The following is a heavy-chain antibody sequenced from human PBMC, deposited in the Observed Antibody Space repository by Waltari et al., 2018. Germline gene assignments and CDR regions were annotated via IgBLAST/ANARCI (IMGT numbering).Heavy chain of an antibody. D-gene: IGHD3-10*01. CDR2: INPSGGST. CDR3: AKPGYGSGSSGWVLDY. CDR1: GYTFTSYY. Sequence: QVHLVQSGAEVKKPGASVKISCKASGYTFTSYYMHWVRQAPGQGLEWMGIINPSGGSTSYGQKFQGRITTTRDKSTSKVYMELSSLRSEDTAVDYWAKPGYGSGSSGWVLDYWGQGTLVTVSS. V-gene: IGHV1-46*01. J-gene: IGHJ4*02.